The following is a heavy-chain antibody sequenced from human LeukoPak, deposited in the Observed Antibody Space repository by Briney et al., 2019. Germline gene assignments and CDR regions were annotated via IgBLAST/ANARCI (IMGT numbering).Heavy chain of an antibody. V-gene: IGHV1-46*02. Sequence: ASVKVSCKASGYTFNKFYMHWVRQAPGQGLEWMGIVNPSDGYTTYAQKFQGRVTMTRDMSTSTVYMELSSLTSDDTAVYYCARGSHSSSWTRVDYWGQGTLVTVSS. D-gene: IGHD6-13*01. J-gene: IGHJ4*02. CDR3: ARGSHSSSWTRVDY. CDR1: GYTFNKFY. CDR2: VNPSDGYT.